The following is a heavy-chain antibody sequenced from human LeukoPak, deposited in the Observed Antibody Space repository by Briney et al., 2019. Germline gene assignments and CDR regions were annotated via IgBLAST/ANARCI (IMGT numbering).Heavy chain of an antibody. Sequence: SVKVYCKASGFTFTSSAVQWVRQARGQRLEWIGWIVVGSGNTNYAQKFQERVTITRDMSTSTAYMELSSLRSEDTAVYYCAAFKVYVGATTSSPFDPWGQGTLVTVSS. J-gene: IGHJ5*02. CDR3: AAFKVYVGATTSSPFDP. V-gene: IGHV1-58*01. CDR2: IVVGSGNT. D-gene: IGHD1-26*01. CDR1: GFTFTSSA.